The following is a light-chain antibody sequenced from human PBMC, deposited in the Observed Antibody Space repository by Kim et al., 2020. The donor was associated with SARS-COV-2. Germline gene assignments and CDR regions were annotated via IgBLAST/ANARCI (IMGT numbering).Light chain of an antibody. CDR3: QTWGTGIWV. CDR2: LNSDGSH. CDR1: SGHSSYA. Sequence: PVKLTCTLSSGHSSYAIAWHQQQTEKGPRYLMKLNSDGSHSKGDGIPDRFSGSSSGAERYLTISSLQSEDEADYYCQTWGTGIWVFGGGTQLTVL. J-gene: IGLJ3*02. V-gene: IGLV4-69*01.